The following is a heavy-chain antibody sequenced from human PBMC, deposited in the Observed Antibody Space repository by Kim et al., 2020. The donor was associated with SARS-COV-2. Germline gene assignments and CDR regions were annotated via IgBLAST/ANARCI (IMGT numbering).Heavy chain of an antibody. CDR2: IWYDGSNK. D-gene: IGHD3-22*01. J-gene: IGHJ3*02. Sequence: GGSLRLSCAASGFTFSSYGMHWVRQAPGKGLEWVAVIWYDGSNKYYADSVKGRFTISRDNSKNTLYLQMNSLRAEDTAVYYCASCYDSSGYPWVHAFDIWGQGTMVTVSS. CDR1: GFTFSSYG. CDR3: ASCYDSSGYPWVHAFDI. V-gene: IGHV3-33*01.